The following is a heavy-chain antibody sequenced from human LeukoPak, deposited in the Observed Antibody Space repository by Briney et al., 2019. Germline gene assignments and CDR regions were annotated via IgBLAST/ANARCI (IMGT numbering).Heavy chain of an antibody. D-gene: IGHD1-1*01. V-gene: IGHV3-7*01. Sequence: GGSLRLSCVVSGLTFSNYWMIWVRRAPGKGLESVAIVNEDGSAKYYLDSVKGRFTISRDNARNSLYLEMNSLRAEDTAVYYCARDYWRSIDHWGQGTLVTVSS. CDR2: VNEDGSAK. J-gene: IGHJ4*02. CDR3: ARDYWRSIDH. CDR1: GLTFSNYW.